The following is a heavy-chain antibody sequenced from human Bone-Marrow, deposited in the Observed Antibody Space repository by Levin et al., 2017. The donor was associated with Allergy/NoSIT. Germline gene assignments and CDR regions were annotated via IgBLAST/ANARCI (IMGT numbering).Heavy chain of an antibody. CDR3: TTLYSVNSDY. CDR1: GFSFSSYW. Sequence: SGGSLRLSCAASGFSFSSYWMYWVRQAPGKGLVWVSRINPDGSSTSYADAVKGRFSISRDNAKNTLYLQMNSLRAEDTALYYCTTLYSVNSDYWGQGTLVTVSP. CDR2: INPDGSST. V-gene: IGHV3-74*01. D-gene: IGHD5/OR15-5a*01. J-gene: IGHJ4*02.